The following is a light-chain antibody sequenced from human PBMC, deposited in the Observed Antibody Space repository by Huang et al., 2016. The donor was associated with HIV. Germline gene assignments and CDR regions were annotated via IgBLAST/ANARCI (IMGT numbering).Light chain of an antibody. CDR3: MQGTHWPQT. Sequence: DVVLTQSPLSLPVTLGQPASISCKSSHSLLHSDGNTYLNWFPQRPGQSPRRLIYKVSNRDFGVPARFSGSGSGADFTLTISRVEADDIGVYYCMQGTHWPQTFGQGTKVEVK. J-gene: IGKJ1*01. CDR2: KVS. V-gene: IGKV2-30*02. CDR1: HSLLHSDGNTY.